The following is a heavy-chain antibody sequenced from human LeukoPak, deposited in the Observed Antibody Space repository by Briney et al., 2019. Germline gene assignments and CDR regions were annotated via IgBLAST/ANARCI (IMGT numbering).Heavy chain of an antibody. CDR3: ARGVWGYCTNGVCPPDY. V-gene: IGHV1-69*13. Sequence: GASVNVSCKASGGTFSSYAISWVRQAPGQGLEWMGGIIPIFGTANYAQKFQGRVTITADESTSTAYMELSSLRSEDTAVYYCARGVWGYCTNGVCPPDYWGQGTLVTVSS. D-gene: IGHD2-8*01. CDR2: IIPIFGTA. J-gene: IGHJ4*02. CDR1: GGTFSSYA.